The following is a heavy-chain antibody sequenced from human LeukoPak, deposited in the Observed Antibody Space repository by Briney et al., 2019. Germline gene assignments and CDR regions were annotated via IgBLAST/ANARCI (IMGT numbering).Heavy chain of an antibody. Sequence: ASVKVSCKASGYTFTSYAMHWVRQAPGQRLEWMGWINAGNGNTKYSQKFQGRVTITRDTSASTAYMELSSLRSEDTAVYYCARLPVESSWDYAFDIWGQGTMVTVSS. D-gene: IGHD6-13*01. CDR2: INAGNGNT. CDR1: GYTFTSYA. J-gene: IGHJ3*02. CDR3: ARLPVESSWDYAFDI. V-gene: IGHV1-3*01.